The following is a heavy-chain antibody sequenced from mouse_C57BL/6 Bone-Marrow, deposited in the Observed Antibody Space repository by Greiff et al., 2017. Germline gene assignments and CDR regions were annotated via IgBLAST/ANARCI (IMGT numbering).Heavy chain of an antibody. V-gene: IGHV1-82*01. CDR2: IYPGDGDT. CDR1: GYAFSSSW. Sequence: QVQLQQSGPELVKPGASVKISCKASGYAFSSSWMNWVKQRPGKGLEWIGRIYPGDGDTNYNGKFKSKATLTAAKSSSTAYMQLSSLTSEDSAFYFCARGGSLGPFAYWGQATLVTVSA. CDR3: ARGGSLGPFAY. J-gene: IGHJ3*01.